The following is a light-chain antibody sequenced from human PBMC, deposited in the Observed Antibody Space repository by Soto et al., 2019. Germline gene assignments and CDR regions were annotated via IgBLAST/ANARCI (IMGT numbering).Light chain of an antibody. J-gene: IGLJ1*01. CDR1: SSDVGSDYNY. Sequence: QSVLTRPASVSGSPGQSIAISCTGTSSDVGSDYNYVSWYQQHPGKAPKLMVYDVSTRPSGVSNRFSGSQSGTTASLTISGLQAEDEADYYCCSYTSISTYVFGTGTKVTVL. V-gene: IGLV2-14*03. CDR3: CSYTSISTYV. CDR2: DVS.